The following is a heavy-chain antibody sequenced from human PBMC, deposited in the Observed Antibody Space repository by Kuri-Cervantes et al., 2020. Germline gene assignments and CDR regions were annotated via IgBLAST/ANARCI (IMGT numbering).Heavy chain of an antibody. CDR2: ISAYNGNT. V-gene: IGHV1-18*01. CDR3: ARDSTRSYGDLRRGAFDI. CDR1: GYTFTSYG. D-gene: IGHD4-17*01. Sequence: ASVKVSCKASGYTFTSYGISWVRQAPGQGLEWMGWISAYNGNTNYAQKLQGRVTMTTDTSTSTAYMELRSMRSDDKAVYYCARDSTRSYGDLRRGAFDIWGQGTMVTVSS. J-gene: IGHJ3*02.